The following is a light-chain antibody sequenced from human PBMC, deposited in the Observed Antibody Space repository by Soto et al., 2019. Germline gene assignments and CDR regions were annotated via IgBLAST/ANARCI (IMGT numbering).Light chain of an antibody. CDR1: QSVTTSY. V-gene: IGKV3-20*01. J-gene: IGKJ1*01. CDR2: GAS. CDR3: QQYGSSPGT. Sequence: EIVLTQSPGTLSLSPGERATLSCRTSQSVTTSYLAWYQQKPGQAPRLLIFGASIRDTGIPDRFSGSGSGTDFTLTISRLEAEDSAVYYCQQYGSSPGTFGQGTKVDNK.